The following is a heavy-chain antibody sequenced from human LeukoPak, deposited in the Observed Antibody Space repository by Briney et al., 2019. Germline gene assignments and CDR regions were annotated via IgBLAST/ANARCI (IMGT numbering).Heavy chain of an antibody. CDR2: ISAYNGNT. CDR1: GYTFTSYG. J-gene: IGHJ5*02. D-gene: IGHD3-22*01. V-gene: IGHV1-18*01. Sequence: ASVKVSCKASGYTFTSYGISWGRQAPGQGLEGMGGISAYNGNTNYAYKLQGRVTMTTDTSTSTAYMKLRSLRSDDTAVYCCARDRGYYDSSETWFDPWGQGTLVTVSS. CDR3: ARDRGYYDSSETWFDP.